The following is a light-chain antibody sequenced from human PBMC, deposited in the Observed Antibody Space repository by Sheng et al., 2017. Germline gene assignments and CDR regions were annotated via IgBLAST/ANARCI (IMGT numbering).Light chain of an antibody. CDR1: QSVGSY. CDR3: QQRSNWPIT. J-gene: IGKJ5*01. Sequence: ETVLTQSPATLTLSPGERATLSCRASQSVGSYLAWYQQKPGQAPRLLIHDTSYRATGIPARFSGSGSGADFTLTISSLEPEDFAVYYCQQRSNWPITFGQGTRLEIK. CDR2: DTS. V-gene: IGKV3-11*01.